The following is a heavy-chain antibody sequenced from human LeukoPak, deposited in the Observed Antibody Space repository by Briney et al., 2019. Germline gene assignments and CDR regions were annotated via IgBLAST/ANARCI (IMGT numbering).Heavy chain of an antibody. Sequence: SETLSLTCTVSGGSISSYYWSWIRQAPGKGLEWIGYIYYSGSTNYNPSLKSRVIISVDKSKNQFSLKLSSVTAADTAVYYCARDCTNGVCRSFDYWGQGTLVTVSS. CDR3: ARDCTNGVCRSFDY. CDR2: IYYSGST. V-gene: IGHV4-59*12. J-gene: IGHJ4*02. D-gene: IGHD2-8*01. CDR1: GGSISSYY.